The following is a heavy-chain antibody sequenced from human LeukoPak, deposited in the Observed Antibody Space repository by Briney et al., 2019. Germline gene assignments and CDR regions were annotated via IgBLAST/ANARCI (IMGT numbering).Heavy chain of an antibody. J-gene: IGHJ5*02. CDR2: ISGSGGST. CDR3: AKGGYCSSTSCYYNWFDP. D-gene: IGHD2-2*01. V-gene: IGHV3-23*01. Sequence: GGSLRLSCAASGLTFSSYAMSWVRQAPGKGLEWVSAISGSGGSTYYADSVKGRFTISRDNSKNTLYLQMNSLRAEDTAVYYCAKGGYCSSTSCYYNWFDPWGQGTLVTVSS. CDR1: GLTFSSYA.